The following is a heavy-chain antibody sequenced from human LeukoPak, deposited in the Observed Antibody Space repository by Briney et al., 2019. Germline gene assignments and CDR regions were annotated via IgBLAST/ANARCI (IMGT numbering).Heavy chain of an antibody. CDR1: GFTFSSYW. CDR3: ARDLITPTAMVTGGFDY. V-gene: IGHV3-74*01. CDR2: INGDGSST. Sequence: PGGALRLSCAASGFTFSSYWMHWVRQAPGKGLVWVSRINGDGSSTSNADSVKGRFTISRDNAKNTLYLQMNSLRAEDTAVYYCARDLITPTAMVTGGFDYWGQGTLVTVSS. D-gene: IGHD5-18*01. J-gene: IGHJ4*02.